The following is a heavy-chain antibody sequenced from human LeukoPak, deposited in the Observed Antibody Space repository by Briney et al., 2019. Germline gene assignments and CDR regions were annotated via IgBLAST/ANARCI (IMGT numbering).Heavy chain of an antibody. D-gene: IGHD3-10*01. Sequence: PGGSLRLSCAASGFTFSSYAMTWVRQAPGRGLEWVSAITGSGGSTYYADSVKGRFTISRDNSKNTLYLQMNSLRAEDTAVYYCAKDRSYYGSGSWFDPWGQGTLVTVSS. CDR1: GFTFSSYA. CDR3: AKDRSYYGSGSWFDP. J-gene: IGHJ5*02. CDR2: ITGSGGST. V-gene: IGHV3-23*01.